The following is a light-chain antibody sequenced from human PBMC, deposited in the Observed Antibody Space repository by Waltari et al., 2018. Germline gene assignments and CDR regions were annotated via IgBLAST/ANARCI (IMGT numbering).Light chain of an antibody. V-gene: IGLV2-14*03. CDR2: DVS. CDR1: STDVGGSNY. J-gene: IGLJ1*01. CDR3: STYTASRLYV. Sequence: QSALTQPASASGSPGQSITISCTGPSTDVGGSNYVSWYQQYPGKAPKLVIHDVSSRPSGTSDRFSGSKSGNTASLIISGLQADDEADYYCSTYTASRLYVFGTGTKVTVL.